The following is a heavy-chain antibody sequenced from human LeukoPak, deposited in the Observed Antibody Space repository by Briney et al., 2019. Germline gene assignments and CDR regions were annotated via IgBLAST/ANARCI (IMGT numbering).Heavy chain of an antibody. CDR3: ATDDYRGLGY. CDR1: GFTFSSYS. D-gene: IGHD3-16*01. J-gene: IGHJ4*02. Sequence: GGSLRLSCAASGFTFSSYSMNWVRQVPGEGLVWVSHIIQDGSVTSYADSVKGRFTISRDNAKNTVYLQLNNLRAEDTAVYYCATDDYRGLGYWGQGTLVTVSS. CDR2: IIQDGSVT. V-gene: IGHV3-74*01.